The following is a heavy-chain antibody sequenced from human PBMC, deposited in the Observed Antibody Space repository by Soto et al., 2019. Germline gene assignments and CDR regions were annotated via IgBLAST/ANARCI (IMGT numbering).Heavy chain of an antibody. V-gene: IGHV3-53*02. J-gene: IGHJ4*02. CDR1: GFTVSSNY. D-gene: IGHD3-22*01. CDR2: IYSGGST. Sequence: EVQLVETGGGLIQPGGSLRLSCAASGFTVSSNYMSWVRQAPGKGLEWVSVIYSGGSTYYADSVKGRFTISIDKFKNTLYLQMNSLRAEAKAVYYCARVDSDYYDSSGYYYDYWGQGTLVTVSS. CDR3: ARVDSDYYDSSGYYYDY.